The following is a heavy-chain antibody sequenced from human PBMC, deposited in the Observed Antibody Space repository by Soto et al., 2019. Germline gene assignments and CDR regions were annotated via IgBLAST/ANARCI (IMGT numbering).Heavy chain of an antibody. Sequence: ASVKVSCKASGGTFSSYAISWVRQAPGQGLEWMGGIIPIFGTANYAQKFQGRVTITADESTSTAYMELSSLRSEDTAVYYCARAVGILTGYGDFDYWGQGTLVTVSS. D-gene: IGHD3-9*01. CDR2: IIPIFGTA. CDR1: GGTFSSYA. V-gene: IGHV1-69*13. CDR3: ARAVGILTGYGDFDY. J-gene: IGHJ4*02.